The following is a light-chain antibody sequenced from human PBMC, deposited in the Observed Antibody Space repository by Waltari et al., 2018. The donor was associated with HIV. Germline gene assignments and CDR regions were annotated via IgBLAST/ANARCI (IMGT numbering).Light chain of an antibody. V-gene: IGLV2-8*01. CDR2: EVN. J-gene: IGLJ2*01. CDR1: SSDVGVYNS. CDR3: SSYEGNIHHVV. Sequence: QSALTQPPSASGSPGQSVTIPCTGTSSDVGVYNSVSWYQQHPGKAPQLMIYEVNKRPSGVPDRFSASKSGNTASLTVSGLQAEDEADYYCSSYEGNIHHVVFGGGTRLTVL.